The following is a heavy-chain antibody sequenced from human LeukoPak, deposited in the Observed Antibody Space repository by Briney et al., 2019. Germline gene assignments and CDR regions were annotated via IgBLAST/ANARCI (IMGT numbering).Heavy chain of an antibody. CDR2: IYTSGST. V-gene: IGHV4-4*07. CDR3: AREQTGFAGGLYDY. J-gene: IGHJ4*02. Sequence: SETLSLTCTVSGGSISSYYWSWIRQPAGKGLEWIGRIYTSGSTNYNPSLKSRVTMSVDTSKNQFSLKLSSVTTADTAVYYCAREQTGFAGGLYDYWGQGTLVAVSS. D-gene: IGHD3-16*01. CDR1: GGSISSYY.